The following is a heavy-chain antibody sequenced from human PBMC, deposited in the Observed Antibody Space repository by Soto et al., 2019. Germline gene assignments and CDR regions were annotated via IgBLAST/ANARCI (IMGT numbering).Heavy chain of an antibody. CDR2: INQDASEK. V-gene: IGHV3-7*03. D-gene: IGHD2-21*01. CDR3: ASSISAIPFES. Sequence: EVQLLESGGGLVQPGGSLRLSCAATGFSISNYWMSWVRQGPGKGREWVANINQDASEKYYVDSVKGRFTISRDNAENPLYLQMASLRAEDSAVNDCASSISAIPFESWGQGTLVTVSS. J-gene: IGHJ4*02. CDR1: GFSISNYW.